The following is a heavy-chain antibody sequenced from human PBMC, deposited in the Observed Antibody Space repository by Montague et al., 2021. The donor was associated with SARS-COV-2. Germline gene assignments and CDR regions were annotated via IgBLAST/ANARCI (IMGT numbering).Heavy chain of an antibody. D-gene: IGHD2-8*01. Sequence: SETLSLTCTVSGGSISGYYWSWIRQPPGKGLEWIGYIYYSGSTKYNPFLESRVTVSVDRSKNQVSLKLSSVTAADTAVYYCARLLRSCTNGVCRTYYYYAMDVWGQGTRVTVSS. CDR3: ARLLRSCTNGVCRTYYYYAMDV. CDR2: IYYSGST. CDR1: GGSISGYY. V-gene: IGHV4-59*01. J-gene: IGHJ6*02.